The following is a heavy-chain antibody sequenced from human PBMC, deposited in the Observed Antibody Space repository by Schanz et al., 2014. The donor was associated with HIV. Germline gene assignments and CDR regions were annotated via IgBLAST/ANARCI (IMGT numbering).Heavy chain of an antibody. D-gene: IGHD3-22*01. J-gene: IGHJ4*02. CDR1: GGSISSSSYS. V-gene: IGHV4-39*01. CDR2: IYYSGST. Sequence: QLQLQESGPGLVKPSETLSLTCTVSGGSISSSSYSWGWIRQSPGKGLEWIGSIYYSGSTYYNPSPQGGVTISVDTSKTQFSQKARSVTAADTAVYHCARLPRHDSSGNYGFDYWGQGTLVTVSS. CDR3: ARLPRHDSSGNYGFDY.